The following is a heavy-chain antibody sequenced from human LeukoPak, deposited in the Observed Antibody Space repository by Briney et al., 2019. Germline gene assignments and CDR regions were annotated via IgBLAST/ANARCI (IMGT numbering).Heavy chain of an antibody. J-gene: IGHJ4*02. Sequence: GGSLRLPCAASGFTFSSSWMYWVRQAPGKGLVWVSRINSDESITTYADSVKGRFTISRDNAKNTLYLQMNSLRAEDTAVYYCARGLVPGFLDYWGQGTPVTVSS. D-gene: IGHD4-11*01. V-gene: IGHV3-74*01. CDR1: GFTFSSSW. CDR3: ARGLVPGFLDY. CDR2: INSDESIT.